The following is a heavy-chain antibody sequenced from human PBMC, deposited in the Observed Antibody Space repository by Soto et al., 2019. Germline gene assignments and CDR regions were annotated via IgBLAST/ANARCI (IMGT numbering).Heavy chain of an antibody. CDR3: AREVLGNYYDSSGPDI. CDR1: GGSISSGGYY. V-gene: IGHV4-31*03. CDR2: IYYSGST. J-gene: IGHJ3*02. D-gene: IGHD3-22*01. Sequence: PSETLSLSCTVSGGSISSGGYYWSWIRQHPGKGLEWIGYIYYSGSTYYNPSLKSRVTISVDTSKNQFSLKLSSVTAADTAVYFCAREVLGNYYDSSGPDIWGQGTMVTVSS.